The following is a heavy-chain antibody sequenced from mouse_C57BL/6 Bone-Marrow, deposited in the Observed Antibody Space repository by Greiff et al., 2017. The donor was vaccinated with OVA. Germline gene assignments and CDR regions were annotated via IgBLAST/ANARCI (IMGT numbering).Heavy chain of an antibody. V-gene: IGHV14-4*01. Sequence: EVKLVESGAELVRPGASVKLSCTASGFNIKDDYMHWVKQRPEQGLEWIGWIDPENGDTEYASKFQGKATITADTSSNTAYLQLSSLTSEDTAVYYCTTNLHPFAYWGQGTLVTVSA. J-gene: IGHJ3*01. D-gene: IGHD2-1*01. CDR2: IDPENGDT. CDR1: GFNIKDDY. CDR3: TTNLHPFAY.